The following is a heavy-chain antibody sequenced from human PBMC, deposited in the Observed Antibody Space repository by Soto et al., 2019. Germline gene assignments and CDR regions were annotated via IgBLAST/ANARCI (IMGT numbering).Heavy chain of an antibody. D-gene: IGHD3-22*01. V-gene: IGHV4-39*01. CDR2: IYYSGST. CDR1: GGSISSSSYY. CDR3: ARHAGYYDSSGYYSRSAYYYYGMDV. J-gene: IGHJ6*02. Sequence: SETLSLTCTVSGGSISSSSYYWGWIRQPPGKGLEWIGSIYYSGSTYYNPSLKSRVTISVDTSKNQFSLKLSSVTAADTAVYYCARHAGYYDSSGYYSRSAYYYYGMDVWGQGTTVTVSS.